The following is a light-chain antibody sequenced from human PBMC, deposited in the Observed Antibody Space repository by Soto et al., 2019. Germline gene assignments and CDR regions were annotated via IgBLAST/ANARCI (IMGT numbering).Light chain of an antibody. CDR2: EGD. V-gene: IGLV2-23*01. J-gene: IGLJ1*01. CDR1: GSDVGSYSR. CDR3: CSYAGISTYV. Sequence: QSVLTQPASVSGSPGQSITISCSGTGSDVGSYSRVSWHQENPGKAPKLIIYEGDKRRSGVSDRFSGSKSGNTASLTISGLQAEDEADYYSCSYAGISTYVFATGTKVTVL.